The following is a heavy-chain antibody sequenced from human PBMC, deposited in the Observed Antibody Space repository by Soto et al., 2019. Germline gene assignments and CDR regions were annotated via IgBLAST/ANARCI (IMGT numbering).Heavy chain of an antibody. CDR3: ARVVTRPTSYGMDV. D-gene: IGHD2-21*02. Sequence: QVQLVQSGAEVKKPGASVKVSCKASGYTFTSYGISWVRQAPGQGLEWMGWISAYNGNTNYAQKLQGRVTMTTDTSTSTDHMERRSLRSDDTAVYYCARVVTRPTSYGMDVWGQGTTVTVAS. V-gene: IGHV1-18*01. J-gene: IGHJ6*02. CDR1: GYTFTSYG. CDR2: ISAYNGNT.